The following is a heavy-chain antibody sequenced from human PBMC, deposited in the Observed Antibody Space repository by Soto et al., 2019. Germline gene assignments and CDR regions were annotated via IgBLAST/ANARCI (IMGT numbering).Heavy chain of an antibody. CDR1: GASISSYY. V-gene: IGHV4-59*06. Sequence: PSETLSLTCTVSGASISSYYWSWIRKHPGKGMEWIGYIYYSGSTYYNPSLKSRVTISVDTSKNKFSLKLSSVTAADTAVYYCARDLPYYDISGRFLYGVDVWGQGTTVTVSS. CDR2: IYYSGST. D-gene: IGHD3-22*01. J-gene: IGHJ6*02. CDR3: ARDLPYYDISGRFLYGVDV.